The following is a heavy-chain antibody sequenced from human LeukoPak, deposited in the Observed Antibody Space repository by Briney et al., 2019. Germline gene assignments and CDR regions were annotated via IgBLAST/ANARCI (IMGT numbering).Heavy chain of an antibody. CDR1: GGSFSGYY. CDR3: ARTRGYRGYDVY. CDR2: INHSGST. J-gene: IGHJ4*02. D-gene: IGHD5-12*01. Sequence: SETLSLTCAVYGGSFSGYYWSWIRQPPGKGLEWIGEINHSGSTHYNPSLTSRVTISVDTSKNQFSLTLSSVTAADTAVYYCARTRGYRGYDVYWGQGTLVTVSS. V-gene: IGHV4-34*01.